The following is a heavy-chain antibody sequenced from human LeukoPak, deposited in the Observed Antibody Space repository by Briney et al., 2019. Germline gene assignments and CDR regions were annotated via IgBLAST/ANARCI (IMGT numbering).Heavy chain of an antibody. CDR3: ARVTYSSGWTILRN. CDR2: ISSGDSDT. D-gene: IGHD6-25*01. J-gene: IGHJ4*02. CDR1: GYDFIAHC. Sequence: GEALKISCPGSGYDFIAHCIVWVRHMTVKGGEWMAIISSGDSDTKYSPSFQGQVTVSADKSGSTAYLQWRSLQASDIAIYYCARVTYSSGWTILRNWGQGPRVIVSS. V-gene: IGHV5-51*01.